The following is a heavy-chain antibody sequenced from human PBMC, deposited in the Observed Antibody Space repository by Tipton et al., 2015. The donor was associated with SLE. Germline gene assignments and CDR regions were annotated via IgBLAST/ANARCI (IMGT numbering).Heavy chain of an antibody. Sequence: GSLRLSCAASGFTFSSYAMNWVRQAPGKGLEWVSAISGSSTYNADSVKGRFTISRDNSKNTVYLQMNSLRAEDTAVYYCAKDHTAGDSDFWSGYYFDYWGQGTLVTVSS. D-gene: IGHD3-3*01. CDR2: ISGSST. CDR1: GFTFSSYA. J-gene: IGHJ4*02. V-gene: IGHV3-23*01. CDR3: AKDHTAGDSDFWSGYYFDY.